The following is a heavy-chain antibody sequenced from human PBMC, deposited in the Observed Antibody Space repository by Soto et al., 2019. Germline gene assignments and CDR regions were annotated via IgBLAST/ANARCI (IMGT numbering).Heavy chain of an antibody. V-gene: IGHV1-46*01. D-gene: IGHD3-16*01. CDR1: GYTFTSYY. J-gene: IGHJ6*02. CDR2: INPSGGST. Sequence: QVQLVQSGAEVKKPGASVKVSCKASGYTFTSYYMHWVRQAPGQGLEWMGIINPSGGSTSYAQKCPGRGTMTRNTSTSPLYMEPSSLRSEDPAVYSCAWGGHYYYYGMDVWGQGTTVTVSS. CDR3: AWGGHYYYYGMDV.